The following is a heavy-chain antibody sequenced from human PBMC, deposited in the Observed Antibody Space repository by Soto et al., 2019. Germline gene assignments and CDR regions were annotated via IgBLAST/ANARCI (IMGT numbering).Heavy chain of an antibody. V-gene: IGHV3-30*18. CDR3: AKEAYITIFGVVIIGGMDV. CDR2: ISYDGSNK. Sequence: GGSLRLSCAASGFTFSSDGMHWVRQAPGKGLEWVAVISYDGSNKYYADSVKGRFTISRDNSKNTLYLQMNSLRAEDTAVYYCAKEAYITIFGVVIIGGMDVRGQGTTVTVS. D-gene: IGHD3-3*01. CDR1: GFTFSSDG. J-gene: IGHJ6*02.